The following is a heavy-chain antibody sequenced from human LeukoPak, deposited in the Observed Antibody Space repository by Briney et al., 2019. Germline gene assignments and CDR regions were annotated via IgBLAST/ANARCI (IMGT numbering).Heavy chain of an antibody. CDR2: ISGGGGST. Sequence: GGSLRLSCAASGFTFTSYSMNWIRQAPGKGLEWVSTISGGGGSTYYADSVKGRFTISRDNSKNTLYLQVNSLGAEDTAVYYCAKGGKWDVTPFDYWGQGTLVTVSS. V-gene: IGHV3-23*01. J-gene: IGHJ4*02. D-gene: IGHD1-26*01. CDR3: AKGGKWDVTPFDY. CDR1: GFTFTSYS.